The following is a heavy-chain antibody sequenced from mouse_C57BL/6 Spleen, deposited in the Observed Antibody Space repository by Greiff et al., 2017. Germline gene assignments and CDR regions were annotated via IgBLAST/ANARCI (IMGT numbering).Heavy chain of an antibody. J-gene: IGHJ3*01. CDR2: IRLKSDNYAT. CDR3: SGLLSRAY. Sequence: EVKLVESGGGLVQPGGSMKLSCVASGFTFSNYWMNWVRQSPEKGLEWVAQIRLKSDNYATQYAESVKGRFTISRDDSKSSVYRQMNNLRAEGTGIYYCSGLLSRAYWGQGTLVTVSA. D-gene: IGHD2-10*01. CDR1: GFTFSNYW. V-gene: IGHV6-3*01.